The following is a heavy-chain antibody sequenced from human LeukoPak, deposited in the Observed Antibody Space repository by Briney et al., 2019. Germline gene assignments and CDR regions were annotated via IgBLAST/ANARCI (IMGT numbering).Heavy chain of an antibody. CDR1: GGSISSSSYY. V-gene: IGHV4-39*02. D-gene: IGHD2-15*01. Sequence: PSETLSLTCTVSGGSISSSSYYWGWIRQPPGKGLEWIGSIYYSGSTYYNPSLKSRVTISVDTSKSQFSLKLSSVTAADTAVYYCAREVGGLPPRWGQGTLVTVSS. J-gene: IGHJ4*02. CDR3: AREVGGLPPR. CDR2: IYYSGST.